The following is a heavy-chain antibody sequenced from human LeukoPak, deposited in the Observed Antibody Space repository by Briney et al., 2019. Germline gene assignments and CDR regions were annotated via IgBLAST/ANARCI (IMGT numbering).Heavy chain of an antibody. V-gene: IGHV3-30*02. J-gene: IGHJ4*02. CDR2: IRHDESKT. Sequence: GGSLRLSCAASGLIFSSYGMHWVRQAPGEGLEWVAYIRHDESKTFYADSVKGRFTISRDNSKNTLYLRMHSLRAEDTAVYYCARGFRSSWYGYYFDYWGQGTLVTVSS. D-gene: IGHD6-13*01. CDR3: ARGFRSSWYGYYFDY. CDR1: GLIFSSYG.